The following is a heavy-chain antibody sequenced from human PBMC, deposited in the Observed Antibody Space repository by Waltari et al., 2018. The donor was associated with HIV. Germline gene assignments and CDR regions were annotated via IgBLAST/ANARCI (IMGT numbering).Heavy chain of an antibody. V-gene: IGHV3-15*06. D-gene: IGHD1-26*01. CDR3: DTDWSAVQGGGPRGYFDN. CDR2: MKSHTEGGTT. CDR1: GFTFSDAW. J-gene: IGHJ4*01. Sequence: EVRLVESGGGLVMPGASIRLSCAASGFTFSDAWMLWVRQSPGKGLERVCRMKSHTEGGTTNYTGAERGRFAISRGYARTSLYVQINRRTTVDTAVEYGDTDWSAVQGGGPRGYFDNWAQGTRVSDSS.